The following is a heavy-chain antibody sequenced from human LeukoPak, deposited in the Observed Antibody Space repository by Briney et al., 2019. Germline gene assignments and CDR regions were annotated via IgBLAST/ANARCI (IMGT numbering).Heavy chain of an antibody. D-gene: IGHD3-3*01. V-gene: IGHV3-21*01. Sequence: GGSLRLSCAASGFTFSSYSMNWVRQAPGKGLEWVSSISSSSSYIYYAGSVKGRFTISRDNAKNSLYLQMNSLRAEDTAVYYCARDWSGYWGQGTLVTVSS. CDR3: ARDWSGY. J-gene: IGHJ4*02. CDR1: GFTFSSYS. CDR2: ISSSSSYI.